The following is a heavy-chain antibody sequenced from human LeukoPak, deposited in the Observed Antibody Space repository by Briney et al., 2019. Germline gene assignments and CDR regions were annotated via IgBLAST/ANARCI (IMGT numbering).Heavy chain of an antibody. CDR3: ARRYCSSTSCYTWQLNWFDP. D-gene: IGHD2-2*02. J-gene: IGHJ5*02. CDR1: GYSISSGYY. CDR2: IYHSGST. V-gene: IGHV4-38-2*01. Sequence: SETLSLTCAVSGYSISSGYYWGWIRPPPGKGREWIGSIYHSGSTYYNPSLKRRVTISVDTSKNKFSLKLSSVTAADTAVYYCARRYCSSTSCYTWQLNWFDPWGQGTLVTVSS.